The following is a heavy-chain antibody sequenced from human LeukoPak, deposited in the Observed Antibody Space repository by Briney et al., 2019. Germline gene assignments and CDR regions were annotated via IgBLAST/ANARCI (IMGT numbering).Heavy chain of an antibody. D-gene: IGHD6-19*01. J-gene: IGHJ6*03. Sequence: SGGSLRLSCAASGFTFSSYSMNWVRQAPGKGLEWVSSISSSSSYIYYADSVKGRFTISRDNAKNSLYLQMNSLRAEDTALYYCARAAVAGYYYYYMDVWGKGTTVTVSS. V-gene: IGHV3-21*04. CDR1: GFTFSSYS. CDR3: ARAAVAGYYYYYMDV. CDR2: ISSSSSYI.